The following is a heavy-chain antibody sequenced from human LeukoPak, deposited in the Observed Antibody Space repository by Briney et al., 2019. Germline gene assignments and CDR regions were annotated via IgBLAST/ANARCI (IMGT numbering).Heavy chain of an antibody. J-gene: IGHJ4*02. Sequence: GGSLRLSCAASGFTFSSHSMNWVRQAPGKGLEWVSSISSSSSYIYYADSVKGRFTISRDNAKNSLYLQMNSLRAEDTAVYYCAREVRLCVRYFDYWGQGTLVTVSS. CDR3: AREVRLCVRYFDY. V-gene: IGHV3-21*01. CDR2: ISSSSSYI. D-gene: IGHD4-17*01. CDR1: GFTFSSHS.